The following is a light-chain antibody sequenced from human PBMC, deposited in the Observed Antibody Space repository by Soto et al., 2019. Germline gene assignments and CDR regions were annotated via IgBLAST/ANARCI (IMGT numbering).Light chain of an antibody. J-gene: IGKJ2*01. V-gene: IGKV3-15*01. CDR1: LSVSSN. CDR2: GAS. Sequence: IVMTQSPATLSVSPGQRATLSCRDSLSVSSNLAWYQHKPGQAHRRLIDGASTRATGIPARFSGSGSETEFTLTINSLQSEDFAVYYCQQYNDWYTFGQGTKVDIK. CDR3: QQYNDWYT.